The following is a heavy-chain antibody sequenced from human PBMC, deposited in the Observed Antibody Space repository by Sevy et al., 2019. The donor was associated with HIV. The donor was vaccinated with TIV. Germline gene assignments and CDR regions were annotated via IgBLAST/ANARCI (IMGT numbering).Heavy chain of an antibody. CDR1: GFTFSAYW. Sequence: GGSLRLSCAASGFTFSAYWMNWVRQAPGKGLEWVANIKSDGSDKHYVDSVEGRFTISRDNGKKSQYLQMNSLRVEDTAVYYCAQETVGRFDSWGQGTLVTVSS. D-gene: IGHD3-16*01. CDR3: AQETVGRFDS. CDR2: IKSDGSDK. J-gene: IGHJ4*02. V-gene: IGHV3-7*01.